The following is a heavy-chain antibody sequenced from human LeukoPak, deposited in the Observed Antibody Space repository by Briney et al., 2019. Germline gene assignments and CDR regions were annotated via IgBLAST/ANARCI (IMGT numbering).Heavy chain of an antibody. D-gene: IGHD4-17*01. Sequence: SGTLSLTCGVSGGSISSGKWWSWVRQPPGKGLEWIGEISHSGSPNYNPSLKSRLTISVDLPKNQFSLDLRSVTAADTAVYYCATLRFTVTGNWGQGTLVTVSS. CDR3: ATLRFTVTGN. J-gene: IGHJ4*02. V-gene: IGHV4-4*02. CDR1: GGSISSGKW. CDR2: ISHSGSP.